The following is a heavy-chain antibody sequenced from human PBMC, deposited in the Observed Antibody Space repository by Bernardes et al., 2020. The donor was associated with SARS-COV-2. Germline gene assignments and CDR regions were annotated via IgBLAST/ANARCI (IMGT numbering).Heavy chain of an antibody. CDR1: GFTFSSYA. CDR2: ISGSGATA. Sequence: GGSLRLSCAASGFTFSSYAMTWVRQAPGKGLEWVSAISGSGATAYYADSVKGRFTITRDKSKTTVYLQMNSLRAEDTAVYYCARGVSYYDSGGYLYWGHGTVVTVSS. CDR3: ARGVSYYDSGGYLY. D-gene: IGHD3-22*01. V-gene: IGHV3-23*01. J-gene: IGHJ4*01.